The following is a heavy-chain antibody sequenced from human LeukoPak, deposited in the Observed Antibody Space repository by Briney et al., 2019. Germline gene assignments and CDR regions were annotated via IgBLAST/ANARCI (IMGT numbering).Heavy chain of an antibody. D-gene: IGHD3-16*01. V-gene: IGHV4-59*01. J-gene: IGHJ6*04. CDR1: GDSITSSY. Sequence: SETLSLTCTVSGDSITSSYWTWIRQSPGKGLEWIGYIYHSGRTKYNPSLKSRLTIAVDTSKNQCSLKLNSVTAADTGVYYCVRWFWGSALDVWGKGTTVTVSS. CDR3: VRWFWGSALDV. CDR2: IYHSGRT.